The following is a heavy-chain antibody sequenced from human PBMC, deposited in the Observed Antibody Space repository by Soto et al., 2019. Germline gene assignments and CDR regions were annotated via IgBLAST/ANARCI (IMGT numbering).Heavy chain of an antibody. CDR3: ARQDFYFDDQPRHFDS. J-gene: IGHJ4*02. CDR2: IHYSGNG. D-gene: IGHD3-22*01. Sequence: QLHLQESGPGLVKPSETLSLTCTVSGASISSNNHYWGWIRQPPGKGPEWIGSIHYSGNGYYNPSLKSRVTISVDTSKNKFSLNLRSVTAADTAAYFCARQDFYFDDQPRHFDSWGQGTLVTVSS. V-gene: IGHV4-39*01. CDR1: GASISSNNHY.